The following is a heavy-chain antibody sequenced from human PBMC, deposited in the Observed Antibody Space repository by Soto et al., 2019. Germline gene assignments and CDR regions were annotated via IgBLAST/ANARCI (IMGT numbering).Heavy chain of an antibody. J-gene: IGHJ3*02. CDR3: ASRLTLFGDGYNYDAFDI. Sequence: ASVKVSCKASGGTFSSYAISRVRQAPGQGLEWMGGIIPIFGTANYAQMFQGRVTITADESTSTAYMELSSLRSEDTAVYYCASRLTLFGDGYNYDAFDIWGQGTMVTVSS. D-gene: IGHD5-12*01. CDR1: GGTFSSYA. CDR2: IIPIFGTA. V-gene: IGHV1-69*13.